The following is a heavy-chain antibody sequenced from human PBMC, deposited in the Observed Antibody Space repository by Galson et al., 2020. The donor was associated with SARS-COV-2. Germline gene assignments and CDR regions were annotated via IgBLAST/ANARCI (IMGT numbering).Heavy chain of an antibody. V-gene: IGHV5-51*01. Sequence: GESLKISCKGSGYSFTRYWIGWVRQMPGKGLEWMGIIYPGDSDTRYSPSFQGQVTISADKSISTAYLQWSSLKASDTAMYYCARRTAEYSSGWYNWYFDLWGRGTLVTVSS. J-gene: IGHJ2*01. D-gene: IGHD6-19*01. CDR3: ARRTAEYSSGWYNWYFDL. CDR1: GYSFTRYW. CDR2: IYPGDSDT.